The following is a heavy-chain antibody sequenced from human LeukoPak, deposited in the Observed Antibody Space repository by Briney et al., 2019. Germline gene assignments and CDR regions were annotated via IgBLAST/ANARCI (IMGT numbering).Heavy chain of an antibody. Sequence: GGSLRLSCAAPGFTFSSNWMSWVRQAPGKGLEWVANIKQDGSEKYYVDSVKGRFTISRDNAKNSLYLQMNSLRAEDTAVYYCARVGDYDSSGYLNYGMDVWGQGTTVTVSS. D-gene: IGHD3-22*01. V-gene: IGHV3-7*01. CDR1: GFTFSSNW. J-gene: IGHJ6*02. CDR3: ARVGDYDSSGYLNYGMDV. CDR2: IKQDGSEK.